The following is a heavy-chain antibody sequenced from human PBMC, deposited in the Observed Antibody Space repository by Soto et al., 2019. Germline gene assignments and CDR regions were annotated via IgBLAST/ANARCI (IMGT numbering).Heavy chain of an antibody. D-gene: IGHD5-12*01. CDR2: ISSDGSNT. CDR1: GFTFTHYW. Sequence: GGSLRLSCVASGFTFTHYWMHWVRQAPGKGLVWVSYISSDGSNTNYADSVKGRFTISRDNSKNTLYLQMNSLRAEDTAVYSCARDRGYSGYDSPRYYYGMAVWGQGTTVTVSS. J-gene: IGHJ6*02. V-gene: IGHV3-74*01. CDR3: ARDRGYSGYDSPRYYYGMAV.